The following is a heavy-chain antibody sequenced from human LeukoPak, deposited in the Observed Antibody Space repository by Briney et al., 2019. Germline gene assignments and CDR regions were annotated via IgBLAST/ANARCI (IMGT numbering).Heavy chain of an antibody. CDR2: IYYSGST. V-gene: IGHV4-59*01. J-gene: IGHJ4*02. D-gene: IGHD6-13*01. Sequence: SSETLSLTCTVSGGSISSYYWSWVRQPPGKGLEWIGYIYYSGSTNYNPSLKSRVTISVDTSKNQFSLKLSSVTAADTAVYYCARAPRAAAGSGVFDYWGQGTLVTVSS. CDR1: GGSISSYY. CDR3: ARAPRAAAGSGVFDY.